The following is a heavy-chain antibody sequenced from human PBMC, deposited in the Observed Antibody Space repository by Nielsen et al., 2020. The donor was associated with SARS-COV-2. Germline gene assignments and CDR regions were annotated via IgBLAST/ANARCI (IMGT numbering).Heavy chain of an antibody. J-gene: IGHJ4*02. V-gene: IGHV4-59*08. Sequence: SETLSLTCTVSGGSISSYYWSWIRQPPGKGLEWIGYIYYSGSTNYNPSLKSRVTISVDTSKNQFSLKLSSVTAADTAVYYCARLDSSSWYRYYFDYWGQGTLVTVSS. CDR1: GGSISSYY. CDR3: ARLDSSSWYRYYFDY. CDR2: IYYSGST. D-gene: IGHD6-13*01.